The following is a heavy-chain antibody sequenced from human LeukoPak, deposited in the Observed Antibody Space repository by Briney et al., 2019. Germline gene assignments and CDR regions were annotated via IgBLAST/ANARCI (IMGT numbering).Heavy chain of an antibody. CDR3: AKCRAWERLGGFDY. CDR2: ISSSSSTI. Sequence: GGSLRLSCAASGFTFSSYWMNWVRQAPGKGLEWVSYISSSSSTIYYADSVKGRFTISRDNAKNSLYLQMNSLRAEDTAVYYCAKCRAWERLGGFDYWGQGTLVTVSS. J-gene: IGHJ4*02. D-gene: IGHD1-26*01. CDR1: GFTFSSYW. V-gene: IGHV3-48*04.